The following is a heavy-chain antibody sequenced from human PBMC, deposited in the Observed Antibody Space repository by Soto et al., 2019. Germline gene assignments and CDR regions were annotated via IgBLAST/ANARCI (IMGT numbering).Heavy chain of an antibody. Sequence: QITLKESGPTLVKPTQTHTLTCTFSGFSLNTSGVGVGWIRQPPGKALEWLALIYWDDDKRYSPSLKSRLTITKNTSKNQVVLTMTNMDPVDTATYYCAHRSGRGDYGYYMDVWGKGTTVTVSS. J-gene: IGHJ6*03. CDR3: AHRSGRGDYGYYMDV. CDR2: IYWDDDK. D-gene: IGHD4-17*01. V-gene: IGHV2-5*02. CDR1: GFSLNTSGVG.